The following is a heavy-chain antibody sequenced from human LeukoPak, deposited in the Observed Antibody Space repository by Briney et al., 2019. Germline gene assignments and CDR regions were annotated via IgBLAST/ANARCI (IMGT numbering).Heavy chain of an antibody. D-gene: IGHD6-13*01. CDR3: TRPQTRYSSSWYYFDY. CDR2: IRSKANSYAT. CDR1: GFTFSGSA. J-gene: IGHJ4*02. Sequence: TGGSLRLSCAASGFTFSGSAMHWVRQASGKGLEWVGRIRSKANSYATAYAASVKGRFTISRDDSKNTAYLQMNSLKTEDTAMYYCTRPQTRYSSSWYYFDYWGQGTLVTVSS. V-gene: IGHV3-73*01.